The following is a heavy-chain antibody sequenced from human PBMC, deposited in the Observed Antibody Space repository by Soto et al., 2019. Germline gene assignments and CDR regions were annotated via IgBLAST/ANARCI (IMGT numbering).Heavy chain of an antibody. CDR3: ATLSSIAVAGSVP. CDR2: FDPEDGET. Sequence: ASVKVSCKASGYTFTGYYMHWVRQAPGKGLEWMGGFDPEDGETIYAQKFQGRVTMTEDTSTDTAYMELSSLRSEDTAVYYCATLSSIAVAGSVPWGQGTLVTVSS. J-gene: IGHJ5*02. CDR1: GYTFTGYY. V-gene: IGHV1-24*01. D-gene: IGHD6-19*01.